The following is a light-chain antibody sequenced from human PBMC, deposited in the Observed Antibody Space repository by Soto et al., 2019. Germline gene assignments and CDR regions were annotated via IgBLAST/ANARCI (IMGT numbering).Light chain of an antibody. CDR2: GND. CDR1: SSNIGAGYD. J-gene: IGLJ1*01. CDR3: SSYTSSDTFCV. V-gene: IGLV1-40*01. Sequence: QSVLTQPPSVSGAPGQRVTISCTGNSSNIGAGYDVHWYQQLPGSAPKLLISGNDNRPSGVPDRVSGSKSGTSASLAITGLQAEDEADYYCSSYTSSDTFCVFGDGTKVTVL.